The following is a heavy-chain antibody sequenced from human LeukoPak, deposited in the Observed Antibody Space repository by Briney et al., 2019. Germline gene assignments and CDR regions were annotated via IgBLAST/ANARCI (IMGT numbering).Heavy chain of an antibody. J-gene: IGHJ3*02. CDR3: ARDQSVRLLQTSSTYFKHVFAI. CDR1: GYTFTNYG. D-gene: IGHD6-13*01. CDR2: ISAYNGNT. V-gene: IGHV1-18*01. Sequence: GASVKVSCKASGYTFTNYGISWVRQAPGLGLEWMGWISAYNGNTNYAQKVQGRVTMTTDTSTSTAYMELRSLRFDDTAVYYCARDQSVRLLQTSSTYFKHVFAIWGQGSMVTVSS.